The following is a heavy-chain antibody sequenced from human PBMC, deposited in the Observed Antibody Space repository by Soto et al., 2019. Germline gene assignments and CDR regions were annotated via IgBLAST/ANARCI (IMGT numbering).Heavy chain of an antibody. CDR1: GFTFSDHY. CDR3: ARSGSVDP. J-gene: IGHJ5*02. Sequence: EVQLVESGGGLVQPGGSLRLSCAASGFTFSDHYMDWVRQAPGKGLEWVGRTRNKANSYTTEYAASVKGRFTISRDDSKNSLYLQMNSLTTEDTAVYYCARSGSVDPWGQGTLVTVSS. CDR2: TRNKANSYTT. D-gene: IGHD1-26*01. V-gene: IGHV3-72*01.